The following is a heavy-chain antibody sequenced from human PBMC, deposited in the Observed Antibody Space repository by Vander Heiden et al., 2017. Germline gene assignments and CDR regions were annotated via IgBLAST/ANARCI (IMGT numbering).Heavy chain of an antibody. V-gene: IGHV1-2*02. CDR2: INPNSGGT. J-gene: IGHJ5*02. D-gene: IGHD2-2*02. CDR1: GYTFTSRY. Sequence: QVQLVQSGAEVKKPGASMKVSCKASGYTFTSRYIHGVRQAPGQGLEWMGWINPNSGGTNYAQKFQGRVTMTRDTSISTAYMELTRLRSDDTAVYYCARFGVVPAAISFSHYNWFDPWGQGTLVTVSS. CDR3: ARFGVVPAAISFSHYNWFDP.